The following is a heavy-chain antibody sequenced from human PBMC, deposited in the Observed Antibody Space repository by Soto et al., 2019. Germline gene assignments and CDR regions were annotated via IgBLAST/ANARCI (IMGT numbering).Heavy chain of an antibody. J-gene: IGHJ3*02. CDR1: GFTFRDYA. V-gene: IGHV3-48*03. CDR3: AMGLGYCSGGSCSDDI. D-gene: IGHD2-15*01. CDR2: ISSSGSTI. Sequence: GGSLRLSCAASGFTFRDYAMNWVRQAPGKGLEWVSYISSSGSTIYYADSVKGRFTISRDNAKNSLYLQMNSLRAEDTAVYYCAMGLGYCSGGSCSDDIWGQGTMVTVSS.